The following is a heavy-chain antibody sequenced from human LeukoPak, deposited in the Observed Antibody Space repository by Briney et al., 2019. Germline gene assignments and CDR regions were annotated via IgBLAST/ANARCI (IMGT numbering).Heavy chain of an antibody. CDR3: VRGPGYGDSPGLH. Sequence: ASVKVSCKASGYTLIDYYMHWVRQAPGQGLEWMGRINPNSGGTNYAQKFQGRVTMTRDTSISTAYMELNRLTSDDTVVYYWVRGPGYGDSPGLHWGQGTLVTVSS. CDR2: INPNSGGT. J-gene: IGHJ4*02. CDR1: GYTLIDYY. V-gene: IGHV1-2*05. D-gene: IGHD4-17*01.